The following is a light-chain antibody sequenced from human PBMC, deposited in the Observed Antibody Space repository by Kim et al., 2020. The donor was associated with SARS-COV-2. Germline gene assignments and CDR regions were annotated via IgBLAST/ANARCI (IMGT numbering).Light chain of an antibody. Sequence: DIQMTQSPSTLSASLGDTVTITCRASQTITGWLAWYQQQPGKAPKLLIYKTSTLESGVSSRFSGSGSGTDFTLTISSLQADDFASYYCQHYDRYSGTFGQGTKVDIK. V-gene: IGKV1-5*03. CDR2: KTS. J-gene: IGKJ1*01. CDR3: QHYDRYSGT. CDR1: QTITGW.